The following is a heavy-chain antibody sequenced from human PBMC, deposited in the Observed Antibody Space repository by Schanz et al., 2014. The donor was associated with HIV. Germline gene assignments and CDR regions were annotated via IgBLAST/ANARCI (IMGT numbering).Heavy chain of an antibody. J-gene: IGHJ6*02. CDR1: GFTFSSYW. CDR3: AKDRSSSTYKYNGLDV. D-gene: IGHD6-6*01. CDR2: ISSDGSST. Sequence: EVQLVESGGGLVKPGGSLRLSCVASGFTFSSYWMHWVRQAPGKGLLWVSRISSDGSSTTYADSVKGRFTISRDDSKNTLYLQMNRLRPEDTAVYYCAKDRSSSTYKYNGLDVWGQGTTVTVSS. V-gene: IGHV3-74*01.